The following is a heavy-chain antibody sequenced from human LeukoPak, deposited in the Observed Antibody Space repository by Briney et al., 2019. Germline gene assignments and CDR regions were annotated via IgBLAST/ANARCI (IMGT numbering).Heavy chain of an antibody. J-gene: IGHJ4*02. Sequence: SETLSLTCTVSGGSIRGYYWTWIRQPAGKGLEWIGRIYTFDDTNYNPSLKGRVTMSIDTSNNQFSLKLDSVTAADTAIYYCAREWGSTSPRPLDSWGQGSLVTVSS. CDR3: AREWGSTSPRPLDS. V-gene: IGHV4-4*07. CDR2: IYTFDDT. CDR1: GGSIRGYY. D-gene: IGHD2-2*01.